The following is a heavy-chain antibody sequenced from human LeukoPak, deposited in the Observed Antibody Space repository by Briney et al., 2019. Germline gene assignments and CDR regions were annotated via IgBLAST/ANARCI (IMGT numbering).Heavy chain of an antibody. CDR1: GFTFSSNY. V-gene: IGHV3-53*01. Sequence: PGGSLRLSCAASGFTFSSNYMSWVRQAPGKGLEWVSVIYSGDSTYYADSVKGRFTISRDNSKNTLYLQMNSLRAEDTAVYYCARRYSSAWSFDYWGQGTLVTVSS. CDR2: IYSGDST. J-gene: IGHJ4*02. CDR3: ARRYSSAWSFDY. D-gene: IGHD6-19*01.